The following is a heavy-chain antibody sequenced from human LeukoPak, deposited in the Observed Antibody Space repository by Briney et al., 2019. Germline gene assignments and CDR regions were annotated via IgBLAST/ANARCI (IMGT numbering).Heavy chain of an antibody. CDR2: ISYDGSNK. Sequence: GGSLRLSCAASGFTFSSYAMHWVRQAPGKGLKWVAVISYDGSNKYYADSVKGRFTISRDNAKNSLYLQMNSLRAEDTAVYYCARESFDSSGYSLDYWGQGTLVTVSS. J-gene: IGHJ4*02. CDR1: GFTFSSYA. V-gene: IGHV3-30-3*01. D-gene: IGHD3-22*01. CDR3: ARESFDSSGYSLDY.